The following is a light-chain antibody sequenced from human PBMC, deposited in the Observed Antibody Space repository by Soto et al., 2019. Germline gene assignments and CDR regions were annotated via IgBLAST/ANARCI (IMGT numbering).Light chain of an antibody. V-gene: IGKV3-11*01. Sequence: EIVLTHSPATLSLSPGERVTLSCGASHSGSSYLAWNQQKPGQAPRLLIYDAFNRATGIPARFSGSGSGTEFTLTISSLEPEDFAVYYCQQRSNWPPITFGQGTRVEFK. CDR1: HSGSSY. J-gene: IGKJ5*01. CDR3: QQRSNWPPIT. CDR2: DAF.